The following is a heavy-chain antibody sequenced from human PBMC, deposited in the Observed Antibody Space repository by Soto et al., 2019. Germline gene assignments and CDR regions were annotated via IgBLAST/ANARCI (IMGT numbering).Heavy chain of an antibody. CDR1: GGTVSSYA. CDR2: FIPIFVSA. J-gene: IGHJ4*02. D-gene: IGHD3-22*01. CDR3: ARDLSSDSTGFRGYDL. Sequence: QVHLVQSGAEVKKPGSSVKVSCKASGGTVSSYAITWVRQAPGKGLEWMGVFIPIFVSAHYAQKFQGRVTITVDESTSTAYMELSGLRSEDTAIYYCARDLSSDSTGFRGYDLCGQGTLVTVSS. V-gene: IGHV1-69*01.